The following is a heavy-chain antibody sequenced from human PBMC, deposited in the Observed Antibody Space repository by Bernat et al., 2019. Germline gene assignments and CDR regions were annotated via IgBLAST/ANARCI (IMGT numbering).Heavy chain of an antibody. Sequence: EVQLVESGGGLVQPGGSLRLSCAASGFTVRSSDMSWVRQAPGKGLEWVSIIYSGGSSYYADSVKGRLTISRDNSKNTLYLQMNSLRVEDTAVYYCARGSVTTFDYWGQGTLVTVSS. V-gene: IGHV3-66*01. CDR2: IYSGGSS. D-gene: IGHD4-17*01. CDR3: ARGSVTTFDY. CDR1: GFTVRSSD. J-gene: IGHJ4*02.